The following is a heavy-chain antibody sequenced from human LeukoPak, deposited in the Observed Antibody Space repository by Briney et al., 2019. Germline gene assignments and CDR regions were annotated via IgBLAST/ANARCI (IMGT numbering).Heavy chain of an antibody. CDR3: ARAVRTVGATRRIDY. J-gene: IGHJ4*02. CDR1: GYTFTGYY. Sequence: ASVKVSCTASGYTFTGYYMHWVRQAPGQGLEWMGWINPNSGGTNYAPKFQGRITMTRDTSISPAYRKLSRLRSDDTAVYYCARAVRTVGATRRIDYWGQGTLVTVSS. V-gene: IGHV1-2*02. CDR2: INPNSGGT. D-gene: IGHD1-26*01.